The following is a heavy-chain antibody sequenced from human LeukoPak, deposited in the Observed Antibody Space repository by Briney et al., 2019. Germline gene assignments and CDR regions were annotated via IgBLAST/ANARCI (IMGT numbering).Heavy chain of an antibody. Sequence: SETLSLTCTVSGDSITSNSYYWAWIRQPPGKGLEWIGSIYYSGITSYNPSVKSRVTISVDTSKNQFSLKLSSVTAADTAVYYCARHSGKWGQGTLVTVSS. D-gene: IGHD1-26*01. CDR1: GDSITSNSYY. CDR3: ARHSGK. CDR2: IYYSGIT. J-gene: IGHJ4*02. V-gene: IGHV4-39*01.